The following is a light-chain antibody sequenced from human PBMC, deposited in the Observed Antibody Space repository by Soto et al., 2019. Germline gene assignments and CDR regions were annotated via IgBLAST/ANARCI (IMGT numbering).Light chain of an antibody. V-gene: IGKV3-20*01. CDR1: QSVTTR. J-gene: IGKJ5*01. CDR2: GAS. CDR3: QQYGGSPIT. Sequence: SPGTLSLSPGERVTLSCRASQSVTTRLAWYQRKPGQAPTLLMSGASNRASGVPVRFSGSGSGTDFTLTITRLEPEDFALYYCQQYGGSPITFGLGTRLEIK.